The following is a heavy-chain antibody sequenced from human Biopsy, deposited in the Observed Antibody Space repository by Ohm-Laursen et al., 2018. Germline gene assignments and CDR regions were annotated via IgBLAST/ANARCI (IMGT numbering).Heavy chain of an antibody. V-gene: IGHV4-31*01. J-gene: IGHJ5*02. CDR1: GGSISSGGSY. CDR3: ARGDYFDSNGYFWFDP. D-gene: IGHD3-22*01. Sequence: TLSLTYTVSGGSISSGGSYWRWIRQRPGKGLEWIGYIFNSANTYYNQSLKNLITISGDTSKNQFFLKLNSVTAADTAVYYCARGDYFDSNGYFWFDPWGQGTLVTVSS. CDR2: IFNSANT.